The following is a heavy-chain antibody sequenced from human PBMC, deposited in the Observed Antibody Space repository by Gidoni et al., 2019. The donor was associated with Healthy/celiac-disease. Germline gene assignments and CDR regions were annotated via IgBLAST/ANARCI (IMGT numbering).Heavy chain of an antibody. Sequence: QVQLVQSGAEVKKPGASVTVSCQASGYTFTSYDINWVRQATGQGLEWMGWMNPNSGNTGYAQKFQGRVNMTRNTSISTAYMELSSLRSEDTAVYYCARGGTRVVVAATPIFDPWGQGTLVTVSS. J-gene: IGHJ5*02. V-gene: IGHV1-8*01. CDR1: GYTFTSYD. CDR2: MNPNSGNT. CDR3: ARGGTRVVVAATPIFDP. D-gene: IGHD2-15*01.